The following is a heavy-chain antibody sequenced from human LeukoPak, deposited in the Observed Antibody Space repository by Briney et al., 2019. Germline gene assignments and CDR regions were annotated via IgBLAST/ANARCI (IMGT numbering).Heavy chain of an antibody. CDR1: GGSISSSSYY. CDR2: IYYSGST. CDR3: ARAIVGATVGAFDI. V-gene: IGHV4-39*01. D-gene: IGHD1-26*01. J-gene: IGHJ3*02. Sequence: PSETLSLTCTVSGGSISSSSYYWGWIRQPPGKGLEWIGSIYYSGSTYYNPSLKSRVTISVDTSKNQFSLKLSSVTAADTAVYYCARAIVGATVGAFDIWGQGTMVTVSS.